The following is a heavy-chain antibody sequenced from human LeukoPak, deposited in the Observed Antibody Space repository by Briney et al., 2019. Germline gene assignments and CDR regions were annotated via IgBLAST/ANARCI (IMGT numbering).Heavy chain of an antibody. CDR3: ARGVVVVAATLIGTARSNAFDI. Sequence: SETLSLTCAVYGGSFSGYYWSWIRQPPGKGLEWIGEINHSGSTNYNPSLKSRVTISVDTSKNQFSLKLSSVTAADTAVYYCARGVVVVAATLIGTARSNAFDIWGQGTMVTVSS. D-gene: IGHD2-15*01. V-gene: IGHV4-34*01. CDR1: GGSFSGYY. CDR2: INHSGST. J-gene: IGHJ3*02.